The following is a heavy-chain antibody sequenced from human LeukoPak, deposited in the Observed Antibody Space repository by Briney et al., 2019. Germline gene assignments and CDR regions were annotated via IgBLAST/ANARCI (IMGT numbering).Heavy chain of an antibody. CDR2: ISNSGSTI. Sequence: GGSLRLSCAASGFIFSSYEMNWVRQAPGKGLEWVSYISNSGSTIYYADSVKGRFTISRDNSKNTLYLQMSSLRAEDTSVYYCVKAPRTTVVGFDIWGQGTMVTVSS. J-gene: IGHJ3*02. V-gene: IGHV3-48*03. CDR3: VKAPRTTVVGFDI. CDR1: GFIFSSYE. D-gene: IGHD4-11*01.